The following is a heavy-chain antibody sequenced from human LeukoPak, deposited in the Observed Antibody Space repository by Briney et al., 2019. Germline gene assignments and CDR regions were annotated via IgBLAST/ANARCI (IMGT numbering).Heavy chain of an antibody. D-gene: IGHD2-2*01. CDR3: ARGSTSDWPLDH. V-gene: IGHV1-2*06. J-gene: IGHJ4*02. Sequence: ASVTVSCTASGYTFTGYYMHWVRQAPGQGLEWMGRINPNSGGTNYAQKFQGRVTMTRDTSISTAYMELSRLRSEDTAMYYCARGSTSDWPLDHWGQETLVTISS. CDR1: GYTFTGYY. CDR2: INPNSGGT.